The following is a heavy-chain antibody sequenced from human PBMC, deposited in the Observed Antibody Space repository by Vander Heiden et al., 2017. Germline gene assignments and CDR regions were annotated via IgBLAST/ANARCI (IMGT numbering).Heavy chain of an antibody. CDR1: GGTFGTYA. Sequence: QVQLVQSGAEMKRPGSSVRVSCKASGGTFGTYALDWVRQAPGQGLEWMGGIIPVHGTLNYAQKFQGRVTIVADKSTSTTYMMLSSLRSGDTAVYYCARGMNERGDYGSFHYYGMDVWGQGTTVTVSS. CDR3: ARGMNERGDYGSFHYYGMDV. J-gene: IGHJ6*02. D-gene: IGHD4-17*01. CDR2: IIPVHGTL. V-gene: IGHV1-69*06.